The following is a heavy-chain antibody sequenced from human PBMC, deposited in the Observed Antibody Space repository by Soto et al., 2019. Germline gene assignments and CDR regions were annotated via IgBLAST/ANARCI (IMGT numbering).Heavy chain of an antibody. CDR3: ARGLSSPSAAGV. CDR2: VHDTGTT. D-gene: IGHD6-6*01. Sequence: QLQLQESGPGLVKPSETLSLTCAVSGGSVSSGGNYWGWIRQSPGKGLEWIGSVHDTGTTHYNPSLTSRVTISVDTSKNQFSLNVNSVTGADTAVYYCARGLSSPSAAGVWGQGTLVTVSS. CDR1: GGSVSSGGNY. V-gene: IGHV4-39*01. J-gene: IGHJ4*02.